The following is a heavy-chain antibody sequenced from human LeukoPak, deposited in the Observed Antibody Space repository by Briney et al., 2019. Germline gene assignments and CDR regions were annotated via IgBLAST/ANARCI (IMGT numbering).Heavy chain of an antibody. J-gene: IGHJ4*02. CDR1: GLIFHNYA. V-gene: IGHV3-23*01. CDR3: ARNHRGYSYGSLDY. D-gene: IGHD5-18*01. CDR2: ILGGGGT. Sequence: GGSLRLSCAASGLIFHNYALVWIRRAPGKGPEWVSAILGGGGTFYADSVKGRFTISRDNSKNTLYLQMNSLRAEDTAVYYCARNHRGYSYGSLDYWGQGTLVTVSS.